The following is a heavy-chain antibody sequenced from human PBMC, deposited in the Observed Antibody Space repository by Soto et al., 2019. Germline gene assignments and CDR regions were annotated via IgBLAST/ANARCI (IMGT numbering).Heavy chain of an antibody. Sequence: QVQLQESGPGLVKPSETLSLTCTVSGGSISSYYWSWIRQPPGKGLEWIGYIYYSGSTNYNPSLKSRVTISVDTSKNQFSLKLSSVTAADTAVYYCARGEDPAVIYSWFDPWGQGTLVTVSS. D-gene: IGHD3-10*01. CDR2: IYYSGST. CDR1: GGSISSYY. V-gene: IGHV4-59*01. CDR3: ARGEDPAVIYSWFDP. J-gene: IGHJ5*02.